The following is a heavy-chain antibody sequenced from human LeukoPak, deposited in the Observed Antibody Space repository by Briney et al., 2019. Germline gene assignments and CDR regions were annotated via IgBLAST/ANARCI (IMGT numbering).Heavy chain of an antibody. J-gene: IGHJ4*02. Sequence: PGGSLRLSCAASGLTFSNAYMSWVRQAPGKGLEWVGRIKSNVDGGTTDYAEHVKGRFTISRDDSKNTLYLQMNSLKTEDTAVYYCTTGGPHYDGNPLDFWGQGTLVTVSS. D-gene: IGHD4-23*01. CDR1: GLTFSNAY. V-gene: IGHV3-15*01. CDR3: TTGGPHYDGNPLDF. CDR2: IKSNVDGGTT.